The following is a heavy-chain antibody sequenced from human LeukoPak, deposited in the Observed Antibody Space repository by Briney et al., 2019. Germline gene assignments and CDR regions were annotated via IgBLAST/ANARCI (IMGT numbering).Heavy chain of an antibody. D-gene: IGHD3-22*01. J-gene: IGHJ4*02. Sequence: GESLKISCKGSGYSFTSYWIGWVRQMPGKGLEWMGIVYPGDSDTRYSPSFQGQVTISADKSISTAYLQWSSLKASDTAMYYCARRRYYDSSGYYYFDYWGQGTLVTVSS. V-gene: IGHV5-51*01. CDR2: VYPGDSDT. CDR3: ARRRYYDSSGYYYFDY. CDR1: GYSFTSYW.